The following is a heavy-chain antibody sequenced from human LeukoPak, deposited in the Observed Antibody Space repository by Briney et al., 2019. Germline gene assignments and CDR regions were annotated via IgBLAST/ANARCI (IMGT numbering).Heavy chain of an antibody. CDR2: IYYSGST. Sequence: SETLSLTCTVSGGSISSYYWSWIRQPPGKGLEWIGYIYYSGSTNYNPSLKSRVTISVDTSKNQFSLKLSSVTAADTPVYYCAREVAAAGGHNWFDPWGQGTLVTVSS. D-gene: IGHD6-13*01. CDR1: GGSISSYY. CDR3: AREVAAAGGHNWFDP. V-gene: IGHV4-59*01. J-gene: IGHJ5*02.